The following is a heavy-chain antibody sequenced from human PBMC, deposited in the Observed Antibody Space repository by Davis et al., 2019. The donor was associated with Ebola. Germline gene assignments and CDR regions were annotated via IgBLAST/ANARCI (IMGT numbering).Heavy chain of an antibody. V-gene: IGHV4-59*01. Sequence: MPSETLSLTCTVSGGSISSYYWSWIRQPPGKGLEWIGYIYYSGSTNYNPSLKSRVTISVDTSKNQFSLKLSSVTAADTAVYYCARPQRYCSGGSCYSRNYFDYWGQGTLVTVSS. CDR3: ARPQRYCSGGSCYSRNYFDY. J-gene: IGHJ4*02. CDR1: GGSISSYY. CDR2: IYYSGST. D-gene: IGHD2-15*01.